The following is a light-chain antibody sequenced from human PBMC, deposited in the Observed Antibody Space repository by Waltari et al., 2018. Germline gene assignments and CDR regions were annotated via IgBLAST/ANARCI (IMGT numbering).Light chain of an antibody. Sequence: DIQMTQSPSSLSASVGDRVTIPCRASQRISSYLNWYQQKPGKAPKLLIYAAPSLQIGVPSRFSGSGSGTDFTLTISSLQPEDFATYYCQQSYSTPPWTFGQGTKVEIK. CDR2: AAP. CDR1: QRISSY. J-gene: IGKJ1*01. V-gene: IGKV1-39*01. CDR3: QQSYSTPPWT.